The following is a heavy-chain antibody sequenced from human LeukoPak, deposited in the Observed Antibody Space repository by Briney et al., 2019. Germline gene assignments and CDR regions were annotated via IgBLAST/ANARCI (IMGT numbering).Heavy chain of an antibody. CDR1: GFTFSSYA. Sequence: LPGGSLRLSCAASGFTFSSYAMHWVRQAPGKGLEWVAVISYDGSNKYYADSVKGRFTISRDNSKNTLYLQMNSLRAEDTAVYYCAKGDGAAAGTDFQHWGQGTLVTVSS. CDR3: AKGDGAAAGTDFQH. J-gene: IGHJ1*01. V-gene: IGHV3-30-3*01. CDR2: ISYDGSNK. D-gene: IGHD6-13*01.